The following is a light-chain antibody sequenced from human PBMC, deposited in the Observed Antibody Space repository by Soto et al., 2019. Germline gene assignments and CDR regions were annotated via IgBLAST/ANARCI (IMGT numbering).Light chain of an antibody. J-gene: IGKJ4*01. CDR2: AAS. Sequence: DIQMTQSPSSLSASVGDRVTITCRASQSISSYLNWYQQKPGKAPKLLIYAASSLQSGVPSRFSGSGSGTDFTLTISSLQPEDFATYYCQQSYGTPLTFGGGTNVEIK. CDR3: QQSYGTPLT. CDR1: QSISSY. V-gene: IGKV1-39*01.